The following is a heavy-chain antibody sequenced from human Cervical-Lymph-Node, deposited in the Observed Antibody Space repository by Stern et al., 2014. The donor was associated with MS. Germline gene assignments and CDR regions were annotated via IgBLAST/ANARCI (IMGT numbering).Heavy chain of an antibody. V-gene: IGHV1-46*01. J-gene: IGHJ4*02. CDR1: GYTFTSHY. CDR3: ASGTGSKRPTGNY. D-gene: IGHD3/OR15-3a*01. Sequence: KLVQSGAEVKKPGASGKVSCKAFGYTFTSHYMHWVRKDPGQGLEWVGIINPSGDSANYAQQFTGRVTITRDTLTRTVYMELSSLRSEDTSVYYCASGTGSKRPTGNYWGQGTLVTVSS. CDR2: INPSGDSA.